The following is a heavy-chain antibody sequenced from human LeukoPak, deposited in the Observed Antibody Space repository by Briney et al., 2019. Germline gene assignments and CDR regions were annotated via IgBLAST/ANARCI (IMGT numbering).Heavy chain of an antibody. D-gene: IGHD3-9*01. CDR2: INWNGGST. CDR3: ARGMYYDILTGIAYYYYYMAV. CDR1: GFTFDDYG. Sequence: PGGPLRLSCAASGFTFDDYGMSWVRQAPGKGLEWVSGINWNGGSTGYADSVKGRFTISRDNAKNSLYLQMNSLRAEDTALYYCARGMYYDILTGIAYYYYYMAVWGKGTTFTVSS. J-gene: IGHJ6*03. V-gene: IGHV3-20*04.